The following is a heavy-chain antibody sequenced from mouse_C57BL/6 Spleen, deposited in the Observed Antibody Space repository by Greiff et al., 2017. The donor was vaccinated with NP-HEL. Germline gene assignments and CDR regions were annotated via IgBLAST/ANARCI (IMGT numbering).Heavy chain of an antibody. D-gene: IGHD2-3*01. CDR3: ARGNDGYSRWFAY. Sequence: EVKLVESGAELVKPGASVKLSCTASGFNIKDYYMHWVKQRTEQGLEWIGRIDPEDGETQYAPKFQGKATITADTSSNTAYLQLSSLTSEDTAVYYCARGNDGYSRWFAYWGQGTLVTVSA. CDR1: GFNIKDYY. V-gene: IGHV14-2*01. J-gene: IGHJ3*01. CDR2: IDPEDGET.